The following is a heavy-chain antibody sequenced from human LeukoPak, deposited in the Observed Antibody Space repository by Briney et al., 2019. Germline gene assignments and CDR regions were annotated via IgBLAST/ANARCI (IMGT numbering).Heavy chain of an antibody. CDR3: AREGDILTGYSLYYYYYYYMDV. Sequence: ASVKVSCKASGYTFTSYDINWVRQATGQGLEWMGWMNPNSGNTGYAQKFQGRVTMTRNTSISTAYMELSSLRSEDTVVYYCAREGDILTGYSLYYYYYYYMDVWGKGTTVTVSS. J-gene: IGHJ6*03. D-gene: IGHD3-9*01. V-gene: IGHV1-8*01. CDR2: MNPNSGNT. CDR1: GYTFTSYD.